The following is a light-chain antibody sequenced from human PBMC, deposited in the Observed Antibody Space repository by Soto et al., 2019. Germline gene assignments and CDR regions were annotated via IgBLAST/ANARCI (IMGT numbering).Light chain of an antibody. CDR1: QSVNSY. V-gene: IGKV3-11*01. CDR2: DAS. CDR3: QQRDNWPPT. J-gene: IGKJ3*01. Sequence: EVLLTQSPATLSLSPGERATLSCRASQSVNSYLTWYQHKPGQAPRLLISDASNRATGIPARFSGSGSGTDFTLSISSLEPEDFAIYYCQQRDNWPPTFGPGTTVDI.